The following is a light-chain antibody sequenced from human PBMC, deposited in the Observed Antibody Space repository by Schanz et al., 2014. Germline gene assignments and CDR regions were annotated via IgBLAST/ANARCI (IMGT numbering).Light chain of an antibody. CDR1: SSNIGSNT. CDR3: QSYDTSLSGSDV. J-gene: IGLJ1*01. CDR2: SNN. V-gene: IGLV1-44*01. Sequence: QSVLTQPPSASGPPGQWVTISCSGSSSNIGSNTVNWYQQFPGTAPKLLIFSNNQRPSGVPDRFSGSKSGTSASLAISGLQSEDEADYYCQSYDTSLSGSDVFGTGTKLTVL.